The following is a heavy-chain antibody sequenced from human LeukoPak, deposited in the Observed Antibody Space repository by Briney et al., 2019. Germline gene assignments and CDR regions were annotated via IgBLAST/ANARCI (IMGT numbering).Heavy chain of an antibody. D-gene: IGHD5/OR15-5a*01. CDR3: ARDGACVYHFKSVLDL. CDR1: GDTFSNYA. V-gene: IGHV1-69*06. J-gene: IGHJ5*02. CDR2: IIPLFGTT. Sequence: SVKVSCKASGDTFSNYAINWVRQAPGQGLEWMGRIIPLFGTTNYAPTFQGRITITADTSTTTAYMDLHSLKSGDTATYYCARDGACVYHFKSVLDLWGQGTLVTVSS.